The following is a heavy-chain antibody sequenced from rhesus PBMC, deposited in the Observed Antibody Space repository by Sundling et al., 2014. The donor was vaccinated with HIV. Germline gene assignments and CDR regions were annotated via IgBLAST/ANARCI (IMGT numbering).Heavy chain of an antibody. D-gene: IGHD3-28*01. CDR3: ARGYDSGYYSSYYFDY. Sequence: QVQLVQSGAEVKKPGSSVKVSCKASGYSFTDYYLHWVRQAPGQGLEWMGEVSPKTGGTNYAQKFQGRVTMTRDTSTSTAYMELSSLRSEDTAVYYCARGYDSGYYSSYYFDYWGQGVLVTVSS. CDR2: VSPKTGGT. V-gene: IGHV1-138*01. CDR1: GYSFTDYY. J-gene: IGHJ4*01.